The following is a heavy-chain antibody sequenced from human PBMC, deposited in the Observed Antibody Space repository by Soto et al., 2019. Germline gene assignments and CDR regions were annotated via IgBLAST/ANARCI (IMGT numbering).Heavy chain of an antibody. CDR2: IWYDGSNK. Sequence: PGGSLRLSCAASGSTFSSYGMHWVRQAPGKGLEWVAVIWYDGSNKYYADSVKGRFTISRDNSKYTLYLQMNSLRAEDIALYYCARDQARLAAAGTTWPYWGQGTLVTVSS. V-gene: IGHV3-33*01. J-gene: IGHJ4*02. CDR3: ARDQARLAAAGTTWPY. CDR1: GSTFSSYG. D-gene: IGHD6-13*01.